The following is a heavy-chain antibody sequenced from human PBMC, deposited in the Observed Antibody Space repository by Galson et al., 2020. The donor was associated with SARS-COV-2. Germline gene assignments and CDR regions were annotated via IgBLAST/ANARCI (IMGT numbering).Heavy chain of an antibody. J-gene: IGHJ4*02. CDR1: GFSLRASGMC. CDR2: IDWDDDE. CDR3: ARIDSSGCRGNY. V-gene: IGHV2-70*11. D-gene: IGHD6-19*01. Sequence: ESGPTLVKPTQTLTLTCTFSGFSLRASGMCVNWIRQHPGKALEWLARIDWDDDEYYNTSLKARLTISKDTSKNQVVLTMTNMDPVDTATYYCARIDSSGCRGNYWGQGTLVTVSS.